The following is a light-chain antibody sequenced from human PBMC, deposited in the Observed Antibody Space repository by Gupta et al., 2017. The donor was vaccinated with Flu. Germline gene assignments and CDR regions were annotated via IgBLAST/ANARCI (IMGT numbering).Light chain of an antibody. CDR2: GNS. CDR1: SSNIVAVYD. V-gene: IGLV1-40*01. J-gene: IGLJ1*01. Sequence: QSVLTQPPSVFGAPWQRVTISCTGSSSNIVAVYDVQWYQQLPGTAPKLLIYGNSNRPSGVPDRFSGSKSGTSASLAIHGLQAEDEADYYCTSSDSSLSGSVFGGGTKITGL. CDR3: TSSDSSLSGSV.